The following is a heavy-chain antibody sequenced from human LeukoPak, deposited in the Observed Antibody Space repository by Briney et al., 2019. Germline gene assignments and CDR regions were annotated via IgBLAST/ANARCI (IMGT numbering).Heavy chain of an antibody. V-gene: IGHV4-34*01. D-gene: IGHD2-15*01. Sequence: PSETLSLTCVVYGGSFSGYYWTWTRQPPGKRLEWIGEINHSGSTNYNPSLKSRVTISLDTSNNQFSLKLSSVTAADTAVYYCARDPDCSGGSCTDRPIDYSGQGTLVTVSS. CDR3: ARDPDCSGGSCTDRPIDY. J-gene: IGHJ4*02. CDR1: GGSFSGYY. CDR2: INHSGST.